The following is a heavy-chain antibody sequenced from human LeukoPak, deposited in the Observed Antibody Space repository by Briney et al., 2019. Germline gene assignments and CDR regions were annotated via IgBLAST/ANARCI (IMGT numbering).Heavy chain of an antibody. Sequence: GGSLRLSCAASGFTFSSYGMHWVRQAPGKGLEWVAAIWYDGSNKNYADSVKGRFTISRDNSKNTLYLQMNSLRAEDTALYYCARDRGYFFDYWGQGTLVTVSS. CDR2: IWYDGSNK. D-gene: IGHD3-10*01. CDR3: ARDRGYFFDY. V-gene: IGHV3-33*01. J-gene: IGHJ4*02. CDR1: GFTFSSYG.